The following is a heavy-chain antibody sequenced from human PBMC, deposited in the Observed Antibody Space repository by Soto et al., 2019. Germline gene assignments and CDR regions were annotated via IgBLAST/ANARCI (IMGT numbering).Heavy chain of an antibody. V-gene: IGHV3-33*01. CDR2: IWYDGSNK. D-gene: IGHD3-10*01. CDR3: ARDPITMVRGVISWFDP. Sequence: QVQLVESGGGVVQPGRSLRLSCAASGFTFSSYGMHWVRQAPGKGLEWVAVIWYDGSNKYYADSVKGRFTISRDNSKNRLYLQMNSLRAEDTAVYYCARDPITMVRGVISWFDPWGQGTLVTVSS. CDR1: GFTFSSYG. J-gene: IGHJ5*02.